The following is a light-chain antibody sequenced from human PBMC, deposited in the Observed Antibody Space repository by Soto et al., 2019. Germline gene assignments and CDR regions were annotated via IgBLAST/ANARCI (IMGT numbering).Light chain of an antibody. J-gene: IGKJ4*01. CDR3: QQYYSTPLT. V-gene: IGKV4-1*01. CDR1: QSVLYNSNNKNY. CDR2: WAS. Sequence: DIVMTQSPDSVAVSLGERATIKCKSSQSVLYNSNNKNYLVWYQQKPGQPPKLLIYWASTRESGVPDRFSGSGSGTDFTLTISSLQAEDVAVYYCQQYYSTPLTFGGGTKVEIK.